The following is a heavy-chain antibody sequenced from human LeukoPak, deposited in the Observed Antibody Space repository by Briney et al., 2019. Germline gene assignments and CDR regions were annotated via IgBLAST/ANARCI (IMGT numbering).Heavy chain of an antibody. CDR2: ISGSGGST. CDR1: GFTFSDYY. Sequence: GGSLRLSCAVSGFTFSDYYMSWIRQAPGKGLEWVSAISGSGGSTYYADSVKGRFTISRDNSKNTLYLQMNSLRAEDTAVYYCAKAPYPLRAFDIWGQGTMVTVSS. V-gene: IGHV3-23*01. D-gene: IGHD2-2*01. CDR3: AKAPYPLRAFDI. J-gene: IGHJ3*02.